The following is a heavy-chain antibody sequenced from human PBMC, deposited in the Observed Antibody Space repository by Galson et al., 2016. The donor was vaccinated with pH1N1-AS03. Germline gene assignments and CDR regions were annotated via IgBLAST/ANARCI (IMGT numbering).Heavy chain of an antibody. J-gene: IGHJ4*02. CDR1: GDSITSGNYF. D-gene: IGHD3-3*01. Sequence: TLSLTCTVSGDSITSGNYFWSWIRQPAGKGLEWIGRIHSSGSTDYNSSLKSRVIISVDTSNNEFSLKLSSVTAADTAVYYCARELGAGGPEDSWGPGTRVTISS. CDR3: ARELGAGGPEDS. V-gene: IGHV4-61*02. CDR2: IHSSGST.